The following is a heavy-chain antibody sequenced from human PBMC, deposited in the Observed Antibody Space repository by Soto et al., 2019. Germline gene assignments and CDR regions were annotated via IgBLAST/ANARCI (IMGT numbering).Heavy chain of an antibody. CDR1: GFTFSMYS. D-gene: IGHD2-21*02. J-gene: IGHJ6*02. CDR2: IPQDGVDG. V-gene: IGHV3-7*03. Sequence: DVKLVESGGGLVQTGDSLRLSCEVSGFTFSMYSMSWVRQSPGKGLEWVAKIPQDGVDGHYADSVKGRFTISRDNGKNSLYLQLNTLRAEDTAVYYCARDHLILPAHDFFYGSDVWGRGATVTVSS. CDR3: ARDHLILPAHDFFYGSDV.